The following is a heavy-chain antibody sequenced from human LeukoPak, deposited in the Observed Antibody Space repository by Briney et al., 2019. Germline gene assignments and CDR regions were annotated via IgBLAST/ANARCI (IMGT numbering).Heavy chain of an antibody. CDR1: GFTFSSYS. Sequence: GGSLRLSCAASGFTFSSYSMNWVRQAPGKGLEWVSSISSSSYIYYADSVKGRFTISRDNAKNSLYLQMNSLRAEDTAVYYCARAGDYSENDYWGQGTLVTVSS. J-gene: IGHJ4*02. CDR2: ISSSSYI. D-gene: IGHD4-11*01. CDR3: ARAGDYSENDY. V-gene: IGHV3-21*01.